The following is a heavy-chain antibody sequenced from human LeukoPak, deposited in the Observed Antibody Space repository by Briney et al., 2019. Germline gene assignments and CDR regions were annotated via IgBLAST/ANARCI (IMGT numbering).Heavy chain of an antibody. Sequence: SVKVSCKASGGTFSSYAISWVRQAPGQGLEWMGGIIPIFGTANYAQKFQGRVTITADESTSTAYMGLSSLRSEDTAVYYCARDYRRAVAGDSMAFFDYWGQGTLVTVSS. CDR1: GGTFSSYA. V-gene: IGHV1-69*13. CDR2: IIPIFGTA. CDR3: ARDYRRAVAGDSMAFFDY. D-gene: IGHD6-19*01. J-gene: IGHJ4*02.